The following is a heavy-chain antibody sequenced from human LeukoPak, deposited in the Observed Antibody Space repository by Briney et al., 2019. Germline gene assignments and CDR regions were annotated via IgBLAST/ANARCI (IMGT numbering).Heavy chain of an antibody. D-gene: IGHD2-15*01. CDR1: GYTFTSYD. Sequence: ASVKVSCKASGYTFTSYDINWVRQATGQGLEWMGWMNPNSGNTGYAQKFQGRVTMTRNTSISTAYMELSSLRSEDTAVYYCARVRRYCSGGSCYGPVSYWGQGTLVTVSS. CDR2: MNPNSGNT. V-gene: IGHV1-8*01. CDR3: ARVRRYCSGGSCYGPVSY. J-gene: IGHJ4*02.